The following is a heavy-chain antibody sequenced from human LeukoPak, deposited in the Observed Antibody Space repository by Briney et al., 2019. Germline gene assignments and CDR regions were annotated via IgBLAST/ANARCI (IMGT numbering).Heavy chain of an antibody. V-gene: IGHV3-7*01. CDR2: IKQDGSEK. CDR1: GFMFSSYW. Sequence: PGGSLILSCGCSGFMFSSYWMNWARQAPGKGLEWVANIKQDGSEKNYVDSVKGRFTISRDNAKSSLYLHMSRLRAEDTAVYYCTRDESVMDNALNWFDYWGQGTLVIVSS. J-gene: IGHJ5*01. D-gene: IGHD2-2*03. CDR3: TRDESVMDNALNWFDY.